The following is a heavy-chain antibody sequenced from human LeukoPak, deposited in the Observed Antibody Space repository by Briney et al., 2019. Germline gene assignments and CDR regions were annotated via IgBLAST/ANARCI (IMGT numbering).Heavy chain of an antibody. J-gene: IGHJ5*02. CDR1: GGSISSGDYY. CDR3: AREVRVERFLEWTPGGWFDP. D-gene: IGHD3-3*01. V-gene: IGHV4-61*08. Sequence: SETLSLTCTVSGGSISSGDYYWSWIRQPPGKGLEWIGYIYYSGSTNYNPSLKSRVTISVDTSKNQFSLKLSSVTAADTAVYYCAREVRVERFLEWTPGGWFDPWGQGTLVTVSS. CDR2: IYYSGST.